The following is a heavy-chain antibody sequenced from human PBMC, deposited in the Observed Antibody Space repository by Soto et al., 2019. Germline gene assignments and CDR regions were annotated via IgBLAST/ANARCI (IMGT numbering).Heavy chain of an antibody. V-gene: IGHV5-51*01. CDR1: GYSFTSYW. J-gene: IGHJ6*02. D-gene: IGHD6-19*01. CDR3: ARQEDVAGDYYYYGMDV. Sequence: GESLKISCKGSGYSFTSYWIGWVLQIPWKGLEWMGIIYPGDSDTRYSPSFQGQVTISADKSISTAYLQWSSLKASDTAMYYCARQEDVAGDYYYYGMDVWGQGTTVTVSS. CDR2: IYPGDSDT.